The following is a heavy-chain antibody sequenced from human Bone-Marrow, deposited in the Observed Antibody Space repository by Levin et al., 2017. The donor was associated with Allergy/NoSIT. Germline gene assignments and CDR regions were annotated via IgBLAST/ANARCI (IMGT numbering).Heavy chain of an antibody. CDR3: ARAGIVGATPRVGWFDP. V-gene: IGHV4-39*07. CDR2: IYYSGTT. D-gene: IGHD1-26*01. J-gene: IGHJ5*02. Sequence: SQTLSLTCTVSGGSISSSSYYWGWIRRPPGKGLEWIASIYYSGTTYYNPSLKSRVTISVDTSKNQFSLKLSSVAAADSAVYYCARAGIVGATPRVGWFDPWGQGTLVTVSA. CDR1: GGSISSSSYY.